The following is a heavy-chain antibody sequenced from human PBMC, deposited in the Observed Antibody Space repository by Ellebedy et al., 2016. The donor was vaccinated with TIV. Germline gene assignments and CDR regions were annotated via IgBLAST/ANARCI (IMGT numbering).Heavy chain of an antibody. V-gene: IGHV4-39*07. CDR2: INYSGTT. J-gene: IGHJ4*02. D-gene: IGHD5-24*01. CDR3: ARGRWLQPYFDY. CDR1: GGSVSANNFY. Sequence: MPGGSLRLSCSVSGGSVSANNFYWGWIRQPPGKGLEWIGTINYSGTTYYNPSLKSRGSISVDTSNNQFSLKLTSVTAADTAVYYCARGRWLQPYFDYWGQGTPVTVSS.